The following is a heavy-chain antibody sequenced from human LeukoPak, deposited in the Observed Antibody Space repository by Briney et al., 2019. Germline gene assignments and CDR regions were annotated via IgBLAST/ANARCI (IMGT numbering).Heavy chain of an antibody. Sequence: SETLSLTCTVSGGSISTYLWSWIRQPPGRGLEWIGHIYYSGRTNYNPPLKSRVTISVDTSKNQFSLKLSSVTAADTAVYYCARDTYYYDSGGYDDAFDIWGPGTTVTVSS. V-gene: IGHV4-59*12. CDR3: ARDTYYYDSGGYDDAFDI. CDR2: IYYSGRT. J-gene: IGHJ3*02. CDR1: GGSISTYL. D-gene: IGHD3-22*01.